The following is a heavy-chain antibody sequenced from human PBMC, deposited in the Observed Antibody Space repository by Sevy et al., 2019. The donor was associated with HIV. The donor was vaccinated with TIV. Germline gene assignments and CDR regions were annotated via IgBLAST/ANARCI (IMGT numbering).Heavy chain of an antibody. D-gene: IGHD3-22*01. CDR2: ISSSSSTI. Sequence: GGSLRLSCAASGFTFSSYSMNWVRQAPGKGLEWVSYISSSSSTIYYADSVKGRFTISRDNAKNSLYLQMNSLRDEDTAVYYCAGEGGITMIVVVTADYGMDVWGQGTTVTVSS. J-gene: IGHJ6*02. CDR3: AGEGGITMIVVVTADYGMDV. V-gene: IGHV3-48*02. CDR1: GFTFSSYS.